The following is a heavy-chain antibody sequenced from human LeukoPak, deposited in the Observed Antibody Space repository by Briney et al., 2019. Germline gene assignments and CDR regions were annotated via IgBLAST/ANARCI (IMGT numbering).Heavy chain of an antibody. CDR3: ARDRNGDDAFDI. D-gene: IGHD1-1*01. CDR2: IYSGGST. Sequence: GGSLRLSCAASGFTVSSNYMSWVRHAPGKGLEWVSVIYSGGSTYYADSVKGRFTFSRDNSKNTLYLQMNSLRAEDTAVYYCARDRNGDDAFDIWGQGTMVTVSS. J-gene: IGHJ3*02. CDR1: GFTVSSNY. V-gene: IGHV3-66*01.